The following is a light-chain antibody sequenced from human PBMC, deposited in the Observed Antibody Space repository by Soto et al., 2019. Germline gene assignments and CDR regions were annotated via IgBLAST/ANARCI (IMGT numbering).Light chain of an antibody. Sequence: DIVMTQSPDSLAVSLGERATINCKSSQSVLYSSNTKNYLAWYQQKPGQPPKLIIYWASTRESGVPDRFRGRGSGKDFTLTVSSLMAEDVAVYYCQQYYSTPRTFGRGPQVEIK. CDR3: QQYYSTPRT. J-gene: IGKJ1*01. CDR1: QSVLYSSNTKNY. CDR2: WAS. V-gene: IGKV4-1*01.